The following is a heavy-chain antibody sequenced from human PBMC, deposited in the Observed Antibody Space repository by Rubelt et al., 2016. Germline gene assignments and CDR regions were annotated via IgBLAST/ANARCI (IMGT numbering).Heavy chain of an antibody. Sequence: INPSGGSTSYAQKFQGRVTMTTDTSTSTAYMELRSLRSDDTAVYYCARGSSYSSSWYWFDPWGQGTLVTVSS. J-gene: IGHJ5*02. CDR2: INPSGGST. V-gene: IGHV1-46*01. D-gene: IGHD6-13*01. CDR3: ARGSSYSSSWYWFDP.